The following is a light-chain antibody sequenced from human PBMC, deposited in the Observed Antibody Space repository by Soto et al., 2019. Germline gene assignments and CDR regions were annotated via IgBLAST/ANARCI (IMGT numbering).Light chain of an antibody. CDR2: DND. J-gene: IGLJ1*01. Sequence: QSVLTQQPSVSAAPGQRVTVSCSGTSKNIGDNHVSWYQHVPGMAPKLVVYDNDRRPSELPGRFSGSKSGTSATLVITGLQTGDEADYYCGTWDDSLVSYVFGTGTKVTVL. V-gene: IGLV1-51*01. CDR1: SKNIGDNH. CDR3: GTWDDSLVSYV.